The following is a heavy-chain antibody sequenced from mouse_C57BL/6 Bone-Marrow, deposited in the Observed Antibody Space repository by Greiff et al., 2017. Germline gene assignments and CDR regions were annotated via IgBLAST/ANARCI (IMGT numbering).Heavy chain of an antibody. Sequence: EVQLVGPGGGLLQPGGSLKLSFAPSGSTFSDYGMAWVRQAPRRGPEWVAFISNLAYSIYYADTVTGRFTIARENAKNPLYLEMSSLRSEDTAMYYCARIYYGNQAWFAYWGQGTLVTVSA. J-gene: IGHJ3*01. V-gene: IGHV5-15*01. CDR1: GSTFSDYG. CDR3: ARIYYGNQAWFAY. CDR2: ISNLAYSI. D-gene: IGHD2-1*01.